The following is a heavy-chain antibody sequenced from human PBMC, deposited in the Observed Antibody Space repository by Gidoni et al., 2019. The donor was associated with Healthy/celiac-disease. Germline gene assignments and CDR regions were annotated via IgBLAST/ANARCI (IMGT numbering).Heavy chain of an antibody. CDR3: ARDRGDFDY. J-gene: IGHJ4*02. CDR1: GFTFSSYA. CDR2: ISYDGSNK. V-gene: IGHV3-30*04. Sequence: QVQLVESGGGVVQPGRSLRLPCAASGFTFSSYAMHWVRQAPGKGLEWVAVISYDGSNKYYADSVKGRFTISRDNSKNTLYLQMNSLRAEDTAVYYCARDRGDFDYWGQGTLVTASS.